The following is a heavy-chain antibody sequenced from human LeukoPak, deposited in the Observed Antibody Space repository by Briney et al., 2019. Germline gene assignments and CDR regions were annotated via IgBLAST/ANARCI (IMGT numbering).Heavy chain of an antibody. CDR3: ARDVSGPHDF. CDR1: GFTLSNSW. D-gene: IGHD1-26*01. J-gene: IGHJ4*02. V-gene: IGHV3-74*01. Sequence: GGSLRLSCAASGFTLSNSWMHWVRQAPGKGLVWVSRIDPDGNTDYADSVKGRFTISRDNAKNTLYLQMNSLRAEDTAVYRCARDVSGPHDFWGQGTLVTASS. CDR2: IDPDGNT.